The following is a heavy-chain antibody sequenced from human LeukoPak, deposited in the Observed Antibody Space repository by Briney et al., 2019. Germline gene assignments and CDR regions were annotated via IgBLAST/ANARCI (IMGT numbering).Heavy chain of an antibody. D-gene: IGHD2/OR15-2a*01. V-gene: IGHV3-23*01. J-gene: IGHJ6*02. CDR3: AKYVSAKGPPYALDV. CDR2: ISASGGST. Sequence: GGSLRLSCAASGFTFSSYAMSWVRQAPGKGLEWVSGISASGGSTWYADSVKGRFTISRDNSKNTLYLQMNSLRAEDTAVYYCAKYVSAKGPPYALDVWGQGTTVTVSS. CDR1: GFTFSSYA.